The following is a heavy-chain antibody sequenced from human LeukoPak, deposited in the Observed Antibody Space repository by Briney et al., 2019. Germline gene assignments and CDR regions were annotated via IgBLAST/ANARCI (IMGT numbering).Heavy chain of an antibody. CDR3: ARNPGENGYFYGWYAL. CDR2: IKEDGSGR. V-gene: IGHV3-7*01. J-gene: IGHJ5*02. D-gene: IGHD5-18*01. Sequence: PGGSLRLSCVASGFTFSSYWMTWVRQAPGKGLEWVADIKEDGSGRYYLDSVKGRFTISRDNANSSLYLQMHSLRAEDTAVYYCARNPGENGYFYGWYALWGQGTLVSVS. CDR1: GFTFSSYW.